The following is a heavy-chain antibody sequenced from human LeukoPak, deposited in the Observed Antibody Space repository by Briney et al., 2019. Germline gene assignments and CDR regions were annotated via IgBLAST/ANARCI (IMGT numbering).Heavy chain of an antibody. V-gene: IGHV3-33*01. D-gene: IGHD6-19*01. CDR3: ASPVISGNGGYNYYYYYGMDV. CDR1: GFTFSSYG. Sequence: PRGSLRLSCAASGFTFSSYGMRWVRQAPGKGLEWVAVIWYDGSNKYYADSVKGRFTISRDNSKNTLYLQMNSLRAEDTAVYYCASPVISGNGGYNYYYYYGMDVWGQGTTVTVSS. CDR2: IWYDGSNK. J-gene: IGHJ6*02.